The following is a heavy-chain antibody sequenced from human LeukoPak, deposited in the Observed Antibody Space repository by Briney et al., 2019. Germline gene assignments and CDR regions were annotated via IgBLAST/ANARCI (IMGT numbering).Heavy chain of an antibody. J-gene: IGHJ1*01. CDR2: INPDGRDT. Sequence: GGSLRLSCAASGFTFSSYWMNWARQAPGKGLEWVAHINPDGRDTYYVDSVKGRFTISRDNAQNSMYLQMNSLRVGDTAVYYCTSWGDTTAEYFQRWGQGTLVTVSS. V-gene: IGHV3-7*01. CDR3: TSWGDTTAEYFQR. D-gene: IGHD2-21*02. CDR1: GFTFSSYW.